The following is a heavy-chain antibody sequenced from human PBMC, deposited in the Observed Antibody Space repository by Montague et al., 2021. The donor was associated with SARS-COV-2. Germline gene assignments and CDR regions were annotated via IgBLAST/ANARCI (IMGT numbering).Heavy chain of an antibody. CDR2: IYPSDSDS. CDR1: GYSFTKYW. V-gene: IGHV5-51*01. CDR3: ARRGFDTSGYYSYFDY. D-gene: IGHD3-22*01. J-gene: IGHJ4*02. Sequence: QSGAEVKKPGESLKISCNGSGYSFTKYWIGWVRQMPGKGLEWTGIIYPSDSDSRYSPSFQGQVTISADKSISTAYLQWSSLKASDTAMYYCARRGFDTSGYYSYFDYWGQGTLVTVSS.